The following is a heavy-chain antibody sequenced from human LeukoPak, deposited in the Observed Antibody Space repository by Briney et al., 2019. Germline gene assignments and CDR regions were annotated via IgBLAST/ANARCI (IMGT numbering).Heavy chain of an antibody. J-gene: IGHJ5*02. CDR2: IYYSGNT. CDR3: ARLWARFGESDWFDP. CDR1: GFTFSSYSMK. Sequence: KPGGSLRLSCAASGFTFSSYSMKWVRQAPGKGLEWIGNIYYSGNTYYNPSLRSRVTISVDTSKNQFSLRLSSVTAADTAVYYCARLWARFGESDWFDPWGQGTLVTVSS. D-gene: IGHD3-10*01. V-gene: IGHV4-39*01.